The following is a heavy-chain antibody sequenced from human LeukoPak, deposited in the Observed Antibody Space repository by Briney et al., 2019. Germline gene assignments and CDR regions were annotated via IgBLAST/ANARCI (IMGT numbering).Heavy chain of an antibody. CDR1: GFSFSNYG. J-gene: IGHJ4*02. CDR2: IWYDGSNK. D-gene: IGHD3-16*01. Sequence: PGGSLRFSCAASGFSFSNYGMHWVRQAPGKGLEWVAVIWYDGSNKYYADSVKGRFTISRDNSKNTLYVQMSSLRAEDAAVYYCARSNNGGWGYCDYWGQGSLVTVSS. CDR3: ARSNNGGWGYCDY. V-gene: IGHV3-33*01.